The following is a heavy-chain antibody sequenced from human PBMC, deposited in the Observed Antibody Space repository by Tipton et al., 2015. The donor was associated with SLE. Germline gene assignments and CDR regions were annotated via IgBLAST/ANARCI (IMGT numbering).Heavy chain of an antibody. CDR1: GTSISGYY. D-gene: IGHD7-27*01. CDR3: ARGGLGSDLRGSIYLGL. CDR2: ISYSGNT. Sequence: TLSLTCTVSGTSISGYYWNWIRQSPGRGLEWVGYISYSGNTNYNPSLKHRVTISVDTSKTHFSLNLSSVTAADTAVYYCARGGLGSDLRGSIYLGLWGQGALVTASS. J-gene: IGHJ1*01. V-gene: IGHV4-59*07.